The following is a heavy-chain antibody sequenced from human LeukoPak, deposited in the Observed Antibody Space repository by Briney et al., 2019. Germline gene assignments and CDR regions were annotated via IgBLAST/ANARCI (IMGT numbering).Heavy chain of an antibody. J-gene: IGHJ5*02. CDR1: GYTFTSYY. Sequence: ASVKVSCQASGYTFTSYYMHWVRQAPGXXXXWMGIINPSGGSTSYAQKFQGRVTMTRDTSTSTVYMELSSLRSEDTAVYYCARNTYYYDSGLSSWGQGTLVTVSS. V-gene: IGHV1-46*01. CDR2: INPSGGST. CDR3: ARNTYYYDSGLSS. D-gene: IGHD3-22*01.